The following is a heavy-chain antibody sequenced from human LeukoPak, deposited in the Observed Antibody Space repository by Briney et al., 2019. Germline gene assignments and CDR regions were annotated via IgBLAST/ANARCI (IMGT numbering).Heavy chain of an antibody. CDR2: IYNGGTT. CDR1: GVTSNY. D-gene: IGHD6-6*01. CDR3: AGGGEAARSLHY. Sequence: GGSLRLSCAASGVTSNYFTWVRQAPGQGLEWVSAIYNGGTTYYADSVKGRFTISRDNSKSTLFVYLQMNSLRTDDTAVYYCAGGGEAARSLHYWGQGTLVTVSS. J-gene: IGHJ4*02. V-gene: IGHV3-66*02.